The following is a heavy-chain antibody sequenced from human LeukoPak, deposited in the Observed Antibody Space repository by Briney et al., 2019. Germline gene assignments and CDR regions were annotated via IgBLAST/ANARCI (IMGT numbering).Heavy chain of an antibody. V-gene: IGHV4-61*02. Sequence: SETLSFTCTVSGVSISSGSYYWSWIRQPAGKGLEWIGRIYTSGSTNYNPSLKSRVTISVDTSKNQFSLKLSSVTAADTAVYYCARVTTGGYYNCWGQGTLVTVSS. D-gene: IGHD3-22*01. J-gene: IGHJ4*02. CDR3: ARVTTGGYYNC. CDR2: IYTSGST. CDR1: GVSISSGSYY.